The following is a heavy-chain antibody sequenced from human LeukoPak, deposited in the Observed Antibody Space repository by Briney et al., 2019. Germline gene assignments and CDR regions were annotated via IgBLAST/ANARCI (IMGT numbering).Heavy chain of an antibody. CDR3: ARGRSGGYYYDSSGYDY. CDR2: IYYSGST. V-gene: IGHV4-31*03. Sequence: SETLSLTCTVSGCSISSGGYYWSWIRQHPGKGLEWIGYIYYSGSTYYNPSLKSRVTISVDTSKNQFSLKLSSVTAADTAVYYCARGRSGGYYYDSSGYDYWGQGTLVTVSS. D-gene: IGHD3-22*01. CDR1: GCSISSGGYY. J-gene: IGHJ4*02.